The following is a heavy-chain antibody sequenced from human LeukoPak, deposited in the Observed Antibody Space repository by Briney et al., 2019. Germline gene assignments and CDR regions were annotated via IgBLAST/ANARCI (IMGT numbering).Heavy chain of an antibody. Sequence: ASVKVSCKASGYTFTSYGISWVRQAPGQGLEWMGWISAYNGNTNYAQKLQGRVTMTTDTSTSTAYMELRSLRSDDTAVYYSASRVYYYDSSGRDAFDIWGQGTMVTVSS. J-gene: IGHJ3*02. V-gene: IGHV1-18*01. CDR2: ISAYNGNT. CDR3: ASRVYYYDSSGRDAFDI. D-gene: IGHD3-22*01. CDR1: GYTFTSYG.